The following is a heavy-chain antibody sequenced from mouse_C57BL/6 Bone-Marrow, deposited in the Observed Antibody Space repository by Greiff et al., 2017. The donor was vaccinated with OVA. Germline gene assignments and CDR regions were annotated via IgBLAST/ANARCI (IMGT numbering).Heavy chain of an antibody. CDR3: ARVPPYSNYVDYFDY. D-gene: IGHD2-5*01. J-gene: IGHJ2*01. Sequence: QVQLQQPGAELVRPGTSVKLSCKASGYTFTSYWMHWVKQRPGQGLEWIGVIDPSDSYTNYNQKFKGKATLTVDTSSSTAYMQLSSLTSEDSAVYYCARVPPYSNYVDYFDYWGQGTTLTVSS. CDR2: IDPSDSYT. V-gene: IGHV1-59*01. CDR1: GYTFTSYW.